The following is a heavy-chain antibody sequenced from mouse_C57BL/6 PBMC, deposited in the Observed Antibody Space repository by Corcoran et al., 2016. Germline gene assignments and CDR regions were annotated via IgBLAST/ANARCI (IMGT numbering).Heavy chain of an antibody. J-gene: IGHJ4*01. D-gene: IGHD2-5*01. V-gene: IGHV1-26*01. CDR2: INPNNGGT. Sequence: EVQLQQSGPELVKPGASVKISCKASGYTFTDYYMNWVKQSHGKSLEWIGDINPNNGGTSYNQKFKGKATLTVDKSSSTTYMELRSLTSEDSAVYYCAMTYYSNSYAMDYWGQGTSVTVSS. CDR1: GYTFTDYY. CDR3: AMTYYSNSYAMDY.